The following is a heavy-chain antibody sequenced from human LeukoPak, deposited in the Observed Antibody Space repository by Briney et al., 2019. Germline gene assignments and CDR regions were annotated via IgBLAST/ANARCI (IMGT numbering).Heavy chain of an antibody. CDR2: LSAWGDHT. V-gene: IGHV3-23*01. Sequence: GGSLRLSCARSGFSFRMYSVKWDRQAPEKVREWVSGLSAWGDHTYSGESGKGRFTIPRHNSENTAYLQMNSLIAEDPAVYFCAKRRDYDASTYSRSLLDSWGEGTLVTVSS. D-gene: IGHD4/OR15-4a*01. CDR3: AKRRDYDASTYSRSLLDS. CDR1: GFSFRMYS. J-gene: IGHJ5*01.